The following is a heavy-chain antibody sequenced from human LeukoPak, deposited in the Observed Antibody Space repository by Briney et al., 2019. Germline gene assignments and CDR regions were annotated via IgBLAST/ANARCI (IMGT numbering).Heavy chain of an antibody. CDR3: ARVTELLPFDY. Sequence: PSETLSLTCTVSGGSISSGGYYWSWIRQPPGKGLEWIGYIYHSGSTYYNPSLKSRVTISVDRSKNQFSLKLSSVTAADTAVYDCARVTELLPFDYWGQGTLVTVSS. V-gene: IGHV4-30-2*01. CDR1: GGSISSGGYY. J-gene: IGHJ4*02. D-gene: IGHD2-15*01. CDR2: IYHSGST.